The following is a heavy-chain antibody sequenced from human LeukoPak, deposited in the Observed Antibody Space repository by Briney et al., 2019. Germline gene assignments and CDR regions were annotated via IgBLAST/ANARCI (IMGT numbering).Heavy chain of an antibody. CDR2: INAGNGNT. V-gene: IGHV1-3*01. Sequence: ASVKVSCTASGYTFTSYAMHWVRQAPGQRLEWMGWINAGNGNTKYSQKFQGRVTITRDTSASTAYMELSSLRSEDTAVYYCARGPDCSSTSCYLVFDYWGQGTLVTVSS. J-gene: IGHJ4*02. CDR3: ARGPDCSSTSCYLVFDY. CDR1: GYTFTSYA. D-gene: IGHD2-2*01.